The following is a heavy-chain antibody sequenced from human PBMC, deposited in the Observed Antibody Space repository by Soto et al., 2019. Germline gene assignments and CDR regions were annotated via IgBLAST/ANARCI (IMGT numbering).Heavy chain of an antibody. Sequence: GGSLRLSCAASGFPFSSYAMNWVRQTPDKGLERLSYISDSGSTIHYADSVKGRFTISRDNAKNSLYLQMNSLRADDTAVYYCTRDGSWGQRTLVTVSS. CDR1: GFPFSSYA. CDR3: TRDGS. CDR2: ISDSGSTI. J-gene: IGHJ5*02. D-gene: IGHD5-12*01. V-gene: IGHV3-48*01.